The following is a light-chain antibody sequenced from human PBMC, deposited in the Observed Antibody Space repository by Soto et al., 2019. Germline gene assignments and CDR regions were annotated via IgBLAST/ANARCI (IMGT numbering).Light chain of an antibody. CDR1: SSDVGGYNY. CDR3: ASYTSSTTVV. Sequence: QSALTQPASVSGSPGQSITISCTGTSSDVGGYNYVSWYQQYPGKAPKLMIYDVNNRPSGVSDRFSGSKSGHTTSLTISGLQAEDEADYYCASYTSSTTVVFGGATKLTVL. CDR2: DVN. V-gene: IGLV2-14*01. J-gene: IGLJ2*01.